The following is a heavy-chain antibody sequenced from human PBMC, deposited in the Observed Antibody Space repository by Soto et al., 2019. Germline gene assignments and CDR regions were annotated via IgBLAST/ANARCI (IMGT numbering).Heavy chain of an antibody. V-gene: IGHV3-66*01. CDR2: IYSGGST. D-gene: IGHD4-4*01. CDR3: TSDYSNYYFGLDV. CDR1: GFTVSSNY. Sequence: PGGSLRLSCAASGFTVSSNYMSWVRQAPGKGLEWVSVIYSGGSTYFADSVKDRFSISRDNSKNMAYLQMNSLKTEDTAVYYCTSDYSNYYFGLDVWGQGTTVTVSS. J-gene: IGHJ6*02.